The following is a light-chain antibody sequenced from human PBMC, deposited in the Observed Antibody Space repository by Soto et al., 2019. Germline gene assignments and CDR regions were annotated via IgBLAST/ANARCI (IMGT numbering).Light chain of an antibody. V-gene: IGLV1-44*01. CDR1: SSTIGSNT. CDR3: AAWDDSLNGLV. J-gene: IGLJ2*01. Sequence: QLVLTQPPSASGTPGQRVTISCSGSSSTIGSNTVNWYQQLPGTAPKLLIYSNNQRPSGVPDRFSGSKSGTSASLAISGLQSEDEADYYCAAWDDSLNGLVFGGGTKLTVL. CDR2: SNN.